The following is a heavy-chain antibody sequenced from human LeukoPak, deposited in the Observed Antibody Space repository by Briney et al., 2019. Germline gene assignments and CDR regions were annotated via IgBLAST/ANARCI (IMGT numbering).Heavy chain of an antibody. D-gene: IGHD2-2*01. CDR3: AKDRDIVVVPAAISYPHDP. V-gene: IGHV3-23*01. J-gene: IGHJ5*02. CDR2: ISGSGGST. CDR1: GFTFSSYW. Sequence: PGGSLRLSCAASGFTFSSYWMHWVRQAPGKGLEWVSAISGSGGSTYYADSVKGRFTISRDNSKNTLYLQMNSLRAEDTAVYYCAKDRDIVVVPAAISYPHDPWGQGTLVTVSS.